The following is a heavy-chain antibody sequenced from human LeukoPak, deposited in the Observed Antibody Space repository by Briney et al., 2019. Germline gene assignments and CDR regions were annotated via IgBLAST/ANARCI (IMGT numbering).Heavy chain of an antibody. CDR1: GASISGYY. Sequence: SETLSLTCTVSGASISGYYWSWIRQPPGKGLEWIGYVYYTGTTTYNPSLKSRLTISIDTSKNQFSLNLSSVTPADTAVYYCTTVKAAAALDSWGQGTLVIVSS. CDR2: VYYTGTT. V-gene: IGHV4-59*01. D-gene: IGHD6-25*01. CDR3: TTVKAAAALDS. J-gene: IGHJ4*02.